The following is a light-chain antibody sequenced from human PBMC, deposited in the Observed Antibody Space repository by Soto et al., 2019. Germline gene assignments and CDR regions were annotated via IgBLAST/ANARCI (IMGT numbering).Light chain of an antibody. CDR1: ESVSSSY. V-gene: IGKV3-20*01. CDR2: GAS. CDR3: HQFGSSPQT. J-gene: IGKJ1*01. Sequence: EIVLTQSPGTLSLSPGERATLSCRASESVSSSYLAWYQQKPGQAPRLLIFGASSRATGTPDRFSGSGSGTDFTLTISRLEPEDFAVYFCHQFGSSPQTFGHGTKVEIK.